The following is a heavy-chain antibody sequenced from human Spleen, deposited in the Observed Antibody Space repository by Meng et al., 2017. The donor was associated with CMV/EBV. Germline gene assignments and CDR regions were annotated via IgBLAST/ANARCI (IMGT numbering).Heavy chain of an antibody. Sequence: GESLKISCAASGFTFSTYWMSWVRQAPRKGLEWVGRIRDKANSYMTEYAASVKGKFTISRDDSKNSVYLQMNSLQSEDTAVYFCAIDGGGYCSSWGQGTLVTVSS. J-gene: IGHJ4*02. D-gene: IGHD6-13*01. V-gene: IGHV3-72*01. CDR1: GFTFSTYW. CDR3: AIDGGGYCSS. CDR2: IRDKANSYMT.